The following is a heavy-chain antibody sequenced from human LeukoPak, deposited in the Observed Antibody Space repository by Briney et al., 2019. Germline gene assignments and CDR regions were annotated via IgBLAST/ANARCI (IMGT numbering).Heavy chain of an antibody. CDR2: ISSSSSYI. CDR3: ARWEGVAVAGFDY. D-gene: IGHD6-19*01. CDR1: GFTFSSYS. J-gene: IGHJ4*02. V-gene: IGHV3-21*01. Sequence: GGSLRLSCAASGFTFSSYSMNWVRQAPGKGLEWVSSISSSSSYIYYADSVKGRFTISRDNSKNTLYLQMNSLRAEDTAVYYCARWEGVAVAGFDYWGQGTLVTVSS.